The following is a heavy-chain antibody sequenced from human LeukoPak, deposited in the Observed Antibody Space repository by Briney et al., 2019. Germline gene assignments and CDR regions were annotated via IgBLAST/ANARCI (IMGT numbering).Heavy chain of an antibody. J-gene: IGHJ4*02. CDR1: GFTFSSYA. CDR3: AKQLGYCSDGSCYFPY. V-gene: IGHV3-23*01. Sequence: GGSLRLSCAASGFTFSSYAMSWVRQAPGKGLEWLSAISPSGGTTYYEDSVQGRFTISRDNSKSTLCLQMNSLRAEDTAVYYCAKQLGYCSDGSCYFPYWGQGTLVTVSS. CDR2: ISPSGGTT. D-gene: IGHD2-15*01.